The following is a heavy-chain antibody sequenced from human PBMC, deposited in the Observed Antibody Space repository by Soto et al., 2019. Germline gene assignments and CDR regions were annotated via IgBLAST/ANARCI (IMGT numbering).Heavy chain of an antibody. V-gene: IGHV3-23*01. CDR1: GFAFSTYA. CDR3: VKKKGPTDSDLQYFFDS. D-gene: IGHD4-17*01. J-gene: IGHJ4*02. CDR2: ISDSGSKT. Sequence: EVQLLESGGGLAQPGESLGLSCAASGFAFSTYAMNWVRQIPGKGLEWVASISDSGSKTYYADSVKGRVTIYRDNSMNTVSLPMNNLRAEDTAVYYCVKKKGPTDSDLQYFFDSWGQGRLVTVSS.